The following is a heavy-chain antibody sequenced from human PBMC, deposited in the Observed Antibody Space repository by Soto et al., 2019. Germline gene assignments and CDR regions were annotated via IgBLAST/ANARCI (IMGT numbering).Heavy chain of an antibody. CDR3: ARGGWKLFDY. D-gene: IGHD6-19*01. CDR2: IYHSGST. J-gene: IGHJ4*02. V-gene: IGHV4-30-2*01. Sequence: TPETLSLTCAVSGGSISSGGYSWTWIRQPPGKGLEWIGYIYHSGSTYYNPSLKSRVTISVDTSKKQFSLKLSSVTAADTAVYYCARGGWKLFDYWGQGTLVTVSS. CDR1: GGSISSGGYS.